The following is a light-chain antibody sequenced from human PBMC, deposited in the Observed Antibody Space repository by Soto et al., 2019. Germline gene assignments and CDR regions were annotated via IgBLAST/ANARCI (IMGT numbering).Light chain of an antibody. CDR1: QSVRTS. V-gene: IGKV3-11*01. CDR2: DAS. J-gene: IGKJ3*01. CDR3: QQRSDCPVT. Sequence: EIVLTQSPATLSLSPGERATLSCRASQSVRTSLAWYQQKPDQAPRLLIYDASNRATGIPARFSGSGSGTDFTLTISRLEPEDRGVYYCQQRSDCPVTFGPGTKVH.